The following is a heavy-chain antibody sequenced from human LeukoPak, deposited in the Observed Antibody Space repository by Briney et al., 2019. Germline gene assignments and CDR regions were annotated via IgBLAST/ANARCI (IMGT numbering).Heavy chain of an antibody. CDR1: GGSFSGYY. CDR2: INHSGST. V-gene: IGHV4-34*01. CDR3: ARGFGDWGLSWFDP. J-gene: IGHJ5*02. Sequence: SETLSLTCAVYGGSFSGYYWSWIRQPPGKGLEWIGEINHSGSTKYNPSLKSRVTISVDTSKNQFSLKLTSVTAADTAVYYCARGFGDWGLSWFDPWGQGTLVTVSS. D-gene: IGHD3-10*01.